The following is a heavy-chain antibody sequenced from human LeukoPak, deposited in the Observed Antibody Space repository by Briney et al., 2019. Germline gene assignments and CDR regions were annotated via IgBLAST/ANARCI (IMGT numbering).Heavy chain of an antibody. Sequence: GGSLRLSCAASGFTFSSYAMHWVRQAPGKGLEWVAVISYDGSNKYYADSVKGRFTISRDNAKNSLYLQMNSLRVEDTAVYYCVRDRDTSMVHFDSWGQGTLVTVSS. CDR2: ISYDGSNK. D-gene: IGHD5-18*01. CDR1: GFTFSSYA. V-gene: IGHV3-30*04. J-gene: IGHJ4*02. CDR3: VRDRDTSMVHFDS.